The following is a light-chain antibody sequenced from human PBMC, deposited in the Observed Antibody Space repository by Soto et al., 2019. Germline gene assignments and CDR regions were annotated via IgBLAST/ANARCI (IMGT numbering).Light chain of an antibody. CDR1: QSVSSN. J-gene: IGKJ2*01. CDR2: GAS. V-gene: IGKV3-15*01. Sequence: EIVMTQSPATLSVSPGDRVTLSCRASQSVSSNLAWYQQKPGQAPRLLFYGASTRATGIPARFSGSGSGTDFTLTISSLQSEDFAVYYCQQSNNWPYTFGQGTKLEIK. CDR3: QQSNNWPYT.